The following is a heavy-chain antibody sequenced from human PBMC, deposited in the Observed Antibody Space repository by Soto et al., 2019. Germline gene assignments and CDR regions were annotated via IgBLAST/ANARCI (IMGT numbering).Heavy chain of an antibody. D-gene: IGHD6-13*01. Sequence: QVQLVQSGAEVKKPGSSVRVSCKASGGTLTHYAISWVRQAPGQGLEWMGGIIPVFKTSNYAQNFQGRLSITADESMTTASMDLTVLTSADTAVYYCARTAAVSSSQGYNFSVMEAWGRGTTVTVSP. CDR1: GGTLTHYA. J-gene: IGHJ6*01. V-gene: IGHV1-69*01. CDR3: ARTAAVSSSQGYNFSVMEA. CDR2: IIPVFKTS.